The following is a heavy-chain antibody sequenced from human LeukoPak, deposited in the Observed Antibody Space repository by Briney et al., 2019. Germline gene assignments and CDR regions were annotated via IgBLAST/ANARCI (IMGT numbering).Heavy chain of an antibody. CDR2: INHSGST. V-gene: IGHV4-39*07. CDR1: GGSISSSSYY. J-gene: IGHJ4*02. CDR3: ARARRSSGSNY. Sequence: PSETLSLTCTVSGGSISSSSYYWGWIRQPPGKGLEWIGEINHSGSTNYNPSLKSRVTISVDTSKNRFSLKLSSVTAADTAVYYCARARRSSGSNYWGQGTLVTVSS. D-gene: IGHD6-19*01.